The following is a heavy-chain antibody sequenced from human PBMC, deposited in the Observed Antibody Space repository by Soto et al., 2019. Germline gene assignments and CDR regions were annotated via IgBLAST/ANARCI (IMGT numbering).Heavy chain of an antibody. CDR1: GYSFTSYW. CDR3: ARTSTQSRGYTYGHGGMDG. D-gene: IGHD5-18*01. CDR2: SDPSDSYT. V-gene: IGHV5-10-1*01. Sequence: EVQLVQSGAEVKKPGESLRISCKGSGYSFTSYWISWVRQMPGKGLEWMGRSDPSDSYTNSNPSFQGHVTISADKSISTADLQWSSLKASDTAMYYCARTSTQSRGYTYGHGGMDGWGQGTTVTVSS. J-gene: IGHJ6*02.